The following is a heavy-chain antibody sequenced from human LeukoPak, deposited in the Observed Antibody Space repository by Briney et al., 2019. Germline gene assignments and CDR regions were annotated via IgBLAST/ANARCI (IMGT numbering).Heavy chain of an antibody. Sequence: GESLKISCKGSGYSFTSYWIGWVRQMPGKGLEWMGLIYPGDSDTRYSPSFQGQVTISADKSISTAYLQWSSLKASDTAMYYCARRSSSSVHYYGMDVWGQGTTVTVSS. CDR2: IYPGDSDT. V-gene: IGHV5-51*01. CDR3: ARRSSSSVHYYGMDV. CDR1: GYSFTSYW. J-gene: IGHJ6*02. D-gene: IGHD6-6*01.